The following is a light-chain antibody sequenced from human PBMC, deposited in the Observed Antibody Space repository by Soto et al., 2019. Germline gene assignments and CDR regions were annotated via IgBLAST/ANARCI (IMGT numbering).Light chain of an antibody. V-gene: IGLV2-18*01. CDR3: XLYTGRNTWV. Sequence: QSALTQPPSVSGSPGQSVTISCTGISTDIGAYNRVSWYQQPPGTAPKLIIYEVTNRPSGVPDRFSGSTSGDTASLTISRLQTEDEAEYYXXLYTGRNTWVFGGGTKLTVL. CDR1: STDIGAYNR. J-gene: IGLJ3*02. CDR2: EVT.